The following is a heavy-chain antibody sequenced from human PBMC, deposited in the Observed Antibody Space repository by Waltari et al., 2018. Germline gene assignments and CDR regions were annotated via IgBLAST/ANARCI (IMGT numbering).Heavy chain of an antibody. J-gene: IGHJ5*02. D-gene: IGHD3-10*01. Sequence: QVQLQESGPGLVKPSETLSLTCTVSGGSISSYYWSWIRKPPGKGLEWIGYIYYSGSTNYNPSLKSRVTISVDTSKNQFSLKLSSVTAADTAVYYCARDRDGSGSYKTFRFDPWGQGTLVTVSS. V-gene: IGHV4-59*01. CDR2: IYYSGST. CDR3: ARDRDGSGSYKTFRFDP. CDR1: GGSISSYY.